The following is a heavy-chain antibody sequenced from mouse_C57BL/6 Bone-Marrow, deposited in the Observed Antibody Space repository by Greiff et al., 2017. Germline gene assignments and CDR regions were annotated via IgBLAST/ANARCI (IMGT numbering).Heavy chain of an antibody. D-gene: IGHD2-9*01. V-gene: IGHV1-64*01. J-gene: IGHJ1*03. CDR2: IHPNSGST. CDR3: AREVPTMVTTGWYFDV. CDR1: GYTFTSYW. Sequence: QVQLQQPGAELVKPGASVKLSCKASGYTFTSYWMHWVKQRPGQGLEWIGMIHPNSGSTNYNEKFKSKATLTVDKSSSTAYMQLSSLTSEDSAVYYCAREVPTMVTTGWYFDVWGTGTTVTVSS.